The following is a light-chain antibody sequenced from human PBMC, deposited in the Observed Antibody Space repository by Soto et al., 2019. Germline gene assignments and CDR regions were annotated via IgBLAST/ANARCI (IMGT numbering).Light chain of an antibody. CDR3: QQSFVSPWT. V-gene: IGKV1-39*01. CDR1: QNIHKY. Sequence: DIQMTQSPSSLSASVGDRVTISCRASQNIHKYLNWYQQRPGKAPNPLVYEATSLETGVSSKFSGSGSGTEFTLTINSLQPEDFATYYCQQSFVSPWTFGQGT. J-gene: IGKJ1*01. CDR2: EAT.